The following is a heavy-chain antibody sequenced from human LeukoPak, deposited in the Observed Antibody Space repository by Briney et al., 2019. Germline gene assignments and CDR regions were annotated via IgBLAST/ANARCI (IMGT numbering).Heavy chain of an antibody. J-gene: IGHJ4*02. V-gene: IGHV1-2*02. CDR3: ATLGYGSSTSCPQPLYFDY. Sequence: ASVKVSCKASGYTFTGYYMHWVRQAPGQGLEWMGWINPNSGGTNYAQKFQGRVTMTRDTSISTAYMELSRLRSDDTTVYYCATLGYGSSTSCPQPLYFDYWGQGTLVTVSS. CDR2: INPNSGGT. CDR1: GYTFTGYY. D-gene: IGHD2-2*01.